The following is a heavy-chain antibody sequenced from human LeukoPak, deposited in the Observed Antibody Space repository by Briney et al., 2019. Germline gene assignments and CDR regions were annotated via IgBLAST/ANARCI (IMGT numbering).Heavy chain of an antibody. V-gene: IGHV1-8*02. CDR2: MNPDSGNT. CDR1: GYTFTSYG. D-gene: IGHD6-13*01. Sequence: ASVKVSCKASGYTFTSYGISWVRQAPGQGLEWMGWMNPDSGNTGYAQKFQGRVTMTRNTSISTAYMELSSLRYEDTAVYYCARSGLAAGYWGQGTLVTVSS. J-gene: IGHJ4*02. CDR3: ARSGLAAGY.